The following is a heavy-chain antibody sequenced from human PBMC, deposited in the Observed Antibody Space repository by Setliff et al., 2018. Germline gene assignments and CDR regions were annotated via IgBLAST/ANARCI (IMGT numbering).Heavy chain of an antibody. Sequence: SSETLSLTCSVSGASITSGGFYWTWIRQPAGKGLEWIGHISPSGSTTYNPSVKSRVTISGDTSKNQFSLKLTSVTAADTAVYFCARSLGSGSYYNSRPFYSDYWGQGTLVTVSS. D-gene: IGHD3-10*01. J-gene: IGHJ4*02. V-gene: IGHV4-61*09. CDR1: GASITSGGFY. CDR3: ARSLGSGSYYNSRPFYSDY. CDR2: ISPSGST.